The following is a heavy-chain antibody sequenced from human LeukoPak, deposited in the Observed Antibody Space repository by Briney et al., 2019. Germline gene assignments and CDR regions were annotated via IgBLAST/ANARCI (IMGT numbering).Heavy chain of an antibody. D-gene: IGHD6-13*01. V-gene: IGHV3-33*01. Sequence: GGSLRLSCAASGFTFSNYGMHWVRQAPGKGLEWVAVIWYDGSNKYYADFVKGRFTISRDNSKNTVYLQMNSLRAEDTAVYYCARVPQGSSWPYYFDYWGQGTLVTVSS. J-gene: IGHJ4*02. CDR3: ARVPQGSSWPYYFDY. CDR2: IWYDGSNK. CDR1: GFTFSNYG.